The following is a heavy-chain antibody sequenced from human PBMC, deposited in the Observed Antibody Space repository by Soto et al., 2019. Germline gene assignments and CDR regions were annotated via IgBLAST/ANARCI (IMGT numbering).Heavy chain of an antibody. D-gene: IGHD6-13*01. CDR2: LHSTGAT. J-gene: IGHJ4*02. V-gene: IGHV4-4*07. CDR1: GGSINNYW. Sequence: SETLSLTCTVSGGSINNYWWSWIRQAADKRLEWIGRLHSTGATNYNPSLRSRVTISVDTSKNQFSLKLSSVTAADTAVYYCARLDLGDNSSSWYPTRKYYFDYWGQGTLVTVSS. CDR3: ARLDLGDNSSSWYPTRKYYFDY.